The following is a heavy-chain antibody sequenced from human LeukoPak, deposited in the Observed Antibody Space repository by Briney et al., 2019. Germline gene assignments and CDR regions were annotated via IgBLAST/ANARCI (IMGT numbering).Heavy chain of an antibody. D-gene: IGHD3-9*01. J-gene: IGHJ3*02. V-gene: IGHV1-18*01. Sequence: ASVKVSCKASGYTFTSYGISWVRQAPGQGLEWMGRISAYSGNTNYAQKLQGRVTMTTDTSASTAYMELRSLRSDDTAVYYCARVRGHYDILAGYYTRDAFDIWGQGTMVTVSS. CDR3: ARVRGHYDILAGYYTRDAFDI. CDR2: ISAYSGNT. CDR1: GYTFTSYG.